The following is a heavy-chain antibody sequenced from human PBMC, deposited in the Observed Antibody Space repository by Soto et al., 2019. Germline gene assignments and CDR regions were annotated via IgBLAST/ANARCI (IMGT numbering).Heavy chain of an antibody. Sequence: QVQLVQSGAEVKKPGSSVKVSCKASGGTFSSYAISWVRQAPGQGLEWMGGIIPIFGTAHCAQKFQGRVTITADESTSTAYMELRSLRSEDTAVYYCAMGYSSSWYVPPGDYWGQGTLVTVSS. CDR2: IIPIFGTA. V-gene: IGHV1-69*12. CDR3: AMGYSSSWYVPPGDY. CDR1: GGTFSSYA. J-gene: IGHJ4*02. D-gene: IGHD6-13*01.